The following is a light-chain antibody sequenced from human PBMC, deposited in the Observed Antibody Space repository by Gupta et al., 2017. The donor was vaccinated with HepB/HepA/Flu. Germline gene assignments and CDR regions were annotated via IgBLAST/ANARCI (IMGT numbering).Light chain of an antibody. V-gene: IGKV3-15*01. CDR1: QTISNN. CDR2: GAS. J-gene: IGKJ1*01. CDR3: QQDNNWST. Sequence: EIVMTQSPATLSVSPGERATLSCRASQTISNNLAWYQQKPGQAPRLLIYGASTRATGIPARFRGSGSGTEFSLTITSLQSEDFAVYYCQQDNNWSTFGQGTKVEIK.